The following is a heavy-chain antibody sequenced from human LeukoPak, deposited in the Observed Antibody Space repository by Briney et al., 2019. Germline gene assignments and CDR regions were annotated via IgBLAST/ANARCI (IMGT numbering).Heavy chain of an antibody. Sequence: SETLSLTCTVSGGSITSNSYYWGWIRQPPGNGLEWIGSIYYSGSTYYNPSLKSRVTISVDTSKNQFSLKLSSVTAADTAVYYCASTPSIGNNIPFDYWGQGTLVTVSS. CDR2: IYYSGST. D-gene: IGHD5-24*01. CDR3: ASTPSIGNNIPFDY. J-gene: IGHJ4*02. CDR1: GGSITSNSYY. V-gene: IGHV4-39*07.